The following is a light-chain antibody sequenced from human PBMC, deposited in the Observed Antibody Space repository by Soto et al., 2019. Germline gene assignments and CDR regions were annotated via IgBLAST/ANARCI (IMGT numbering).Light chain of an antibody. CDR1: QRVGSY. CDR2: SAS. Sequence: DIQMTQSPSSLSASVGDRVTITCRASQRVGSYLNWYQQKPGKAPTLLIYSASELQIGVSSRFSGSGSGTEFTLQIRNLQPDDFEVYCCHPTPDSPLMFGQADNVEI. CDR3: HPTPDSPLM. J-gene: IGKJ1*01. V-gene: IGKV1-39*01.